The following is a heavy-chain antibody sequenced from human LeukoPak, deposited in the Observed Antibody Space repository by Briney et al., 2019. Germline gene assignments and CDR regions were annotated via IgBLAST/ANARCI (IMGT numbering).Heavy chain of an antibody. Sequence: PGGSLRLSCAASGFTFSSYAMHWVRQAPGKGLEWVAVISYDGSNKYYADSVKGRFTISRDNSKNTLYLQMNSLRAEDTAVYYCAKDLGPWDYYYYMDVWGKGTTVTVSS. J-gene: IGHJ6*03. CDR2: ISYDGSNK. V-gene: IGHV3-30-3*01. CDR3: AKDLGPWDYYYYMDV. CDR1: GFTFSSYA. D-gene: IGHD3-16*01.